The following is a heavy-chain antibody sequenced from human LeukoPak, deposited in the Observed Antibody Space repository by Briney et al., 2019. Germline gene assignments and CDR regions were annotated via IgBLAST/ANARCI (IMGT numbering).Heavy chain of an antibody. CDR1: GYSISSGYY. J-gene: IGHJ3*02. D-gene: IGHD3-22*01. V-gene: IGHV4-38-2*02. Sequence: KPSETLSLTCTVSGYSISSGYYWGWIRQPPGKGLEWIGSIYHSGRTYYNPSLKSRVTISVDTSKNQFFLKLSSVTAADTAVYFCARGPYSYDSSGAFDIWGQGTMVTVSS. CDR2: IYHSGRT. CDR3: ARGPYSYDSSGAFDI.